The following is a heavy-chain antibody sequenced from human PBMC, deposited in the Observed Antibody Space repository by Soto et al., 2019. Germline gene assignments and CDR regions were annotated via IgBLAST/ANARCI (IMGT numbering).Heavy chain of an antibody. CDR2: IFSNDQK. D-gene: IGHD6-19*01. CDR1: GFSLINARMG. CDR3: ARIPSTSSGWYFDF. V-gene: IGHV2-26*01. Sequence: QVTLKESGPVLVKPTETLTLTCTVSGFSLINARMGVSWIRQPPEKALEWLAHIFSNDQKSYTTSLKSGLTISKDTSKSQVVLTMTNVDPLDTATYYCARIPSTSSGWYFDFWGPGTLLTVSS. J-gene: IGHJ4*02.